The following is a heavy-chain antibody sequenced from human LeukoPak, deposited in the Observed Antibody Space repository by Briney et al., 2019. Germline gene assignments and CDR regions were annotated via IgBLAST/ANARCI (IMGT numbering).Heavy chain of an antibody. CDR3: ARGTFYGGNSPFAFDI. D-gene: IGHD4-23*01. V-gene: IGHV3-23*01. Sequence: GGSLRLSCAASGFTFSSYAMTWVRQAPGKGLEWVSVISASATAHYADSVKGRFSISRDNSENTVYLQMSSLRAEDTAVYYCARGTFYGGNSPFAFDIWGQGTMVTVSS. J-gene: IGHJ3*02. CDR2: ISASATA. CDR1: GFTFSSYA.